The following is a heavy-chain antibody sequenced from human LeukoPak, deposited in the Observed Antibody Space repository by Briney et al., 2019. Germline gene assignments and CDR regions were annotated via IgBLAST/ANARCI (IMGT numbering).Heavy chain of an antibody. V-gene: IGHV3-30*02. CDR1: GFTVSSYG. CDR2: VRYDGSNK. D-gene: IGHD1-14*01. CDR3: WKEVGATRGSFYHSYV. Sequence: GGSLRLSCVASGFTVSSYGRQWVRRAPGKGREWVAFVRYDGSNKYCLDSVRGQFTISRDNTKNTLYLQMSSRRPDDTATYYWWKEVGATRGSFYHSYVWGKRTTVTVSS. J-gene: IGHJ6*04.